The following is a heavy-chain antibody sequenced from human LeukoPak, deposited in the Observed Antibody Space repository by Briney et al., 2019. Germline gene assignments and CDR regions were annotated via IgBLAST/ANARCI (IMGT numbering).Heavy chain of an antibody. Sequence: PSETLSLTCTVSAGSINNYYWSWIRQPPGKALEWIGPIHYGGSTNYSPSLKSRVTISVDTSKNQFSLRLSSVTAADTAVYYCARDLLAHTAMAAYDYWGQGTLVSVYS. J-gene: IGHJ4*02. V-gene: IGHV4-59*01. CDR1: AGSINNYY. D-gene: IGHD5-18*01. CDR2: IHYGGST. CDR3: ARDLLAHTAMAAYDY.